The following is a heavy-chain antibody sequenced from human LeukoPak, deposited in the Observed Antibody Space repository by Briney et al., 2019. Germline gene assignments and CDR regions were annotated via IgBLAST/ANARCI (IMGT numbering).Heavy chain of an antibody. CDR1: VGSISSGGYY. CDR2: IYYSGST. Sequence: SETLSLTCTVSVGSISSGGYYWSWIRQHPGKGLEWIRYIYYSGSTYYYPSLKSRVTISVDTSKNQFSLKLSSVTAADTAVYYCARYRIAAAGTFGGYYFDYWGQGTLVTVSS. CDR3: ARYRIAAAGTFGGYYFDY. V-gene: IGHV4-31*03. D-gene: IGHD6-13*01. J-gene: IGHJ4*02.